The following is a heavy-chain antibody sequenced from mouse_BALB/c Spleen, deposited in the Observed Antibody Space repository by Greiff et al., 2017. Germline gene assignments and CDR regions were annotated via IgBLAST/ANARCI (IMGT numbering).Heavy chain of an antibody. V-gene: IGHV1-12*01. CDR1: GYTFTSYN. CDR3: VSSARASSYAMDY. D-gene: IGHD3-1*01. Sequence: QVQLLQPGAELVKPGASVKMSCTASGYTFTSYNMHWVKQTPGQGLEWIGAIYPGNGDTSYTQKFKGKATLTEDKSSSTAYMQLSSLTSEDSAVYYCVSSARASSYAMDYWGQGTSVTVSS. CDR2: IYPGNGDT. J-gene: IGHJ4*01.